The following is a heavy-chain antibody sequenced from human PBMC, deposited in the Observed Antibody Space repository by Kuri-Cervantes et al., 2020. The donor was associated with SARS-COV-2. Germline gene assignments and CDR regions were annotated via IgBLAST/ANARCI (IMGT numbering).Heavy chain of an antibody. J-gene: IGHJ3*02. V-gene: IGHV3-21*01. CDR3: AKIYSDYDFWSGDDAFDI. D-gene: IGHD3-3*01. Sequence: GESLKISCAASGFTFSSYSMNWVRQAPGKGLEWVSSISSSSSYIYYADSVKGRFTISRDNAKNSLYLQMNSLRAEDTAVYYCAKIYSDYDFWSGDDAFDIWGQGTMVTVSS. CDR2: ISSSSSYI. CDR1: GFTFSSYS.